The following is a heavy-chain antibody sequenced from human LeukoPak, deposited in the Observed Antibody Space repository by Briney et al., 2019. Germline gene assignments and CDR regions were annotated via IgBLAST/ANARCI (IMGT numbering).Heavy chain of an antibody. J-gene: IGHJ6*04. CDR1: GFTFSSYE. CDR3: AQLGITRIGGV. Sequence: GGSLRLSCAASGFTFSSYEMNWVRQAPGKGLEWVSYISSSGSTIYYADSVKGRFTISRDNAKNSLYLQMNSLRAEDTAVYYCAQLGITRIGGVWGKGTTVTISS. CDR2: ISSSGSTI. V-gene: IGHV3-48*03. D-gene: IGHD3-10*02.